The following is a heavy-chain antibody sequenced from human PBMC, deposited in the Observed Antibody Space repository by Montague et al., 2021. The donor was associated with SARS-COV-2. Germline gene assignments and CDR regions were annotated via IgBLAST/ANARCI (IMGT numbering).Heavy chain of an antibody. V-gene: IGHV4-59*01. Sequence: SETLSLTCTVSGGSISTYYLRWIRQPPGTGLEWIGYIYYRGSTNYNPAPKSRVTISVDTSKNQFSLKLCSVSAAVTAVYYCARVRGNTIFGVVIISAFDIWGPGTMVTVSS. CDR3: ARVRGNTIFGVVIISAFDI. CDR1: GGSISTYY. D-gene: IGHD3-3*01. J-gene: IGHJ3*02. CDR2: IYYRGST.